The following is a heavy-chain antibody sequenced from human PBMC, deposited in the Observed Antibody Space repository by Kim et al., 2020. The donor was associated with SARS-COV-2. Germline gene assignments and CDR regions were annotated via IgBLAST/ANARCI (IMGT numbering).Heavy chain of an antibody. CDR3: TTPSHSGYPPEDYYYGMDV. J-gene: IGHJ6*02. Sequence: GRFTISRDDSKNTLYLQMNSLKTEDTAVYYCTTPSHSGYPPEDYYYGMDVWGQGTTVTVSS. D-gene: IGHD5-12*01. V-gene: IGHV3-15*01.